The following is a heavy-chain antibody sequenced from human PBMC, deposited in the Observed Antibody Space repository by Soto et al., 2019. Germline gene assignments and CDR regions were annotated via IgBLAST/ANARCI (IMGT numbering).Heavy chain of an antibody. J-gene: IGHJ4*02. CDR3: ARVMWLRFVDY. CDR1: GFTFSDYT. CDR2: ISYDGRNK. V-gene: IGHV3-30*04. D-gene: IGHD5-12*01. Sequence: GGSLRLSCAASGFTFSDYTMHWVRQAPGKGLEWVAVISYDGRNKYYADSVKGRFTISRDNSKNTLYLQMNSLRAEDTAVYYCARVMWLRFVDYWGQGTLVTVSS.